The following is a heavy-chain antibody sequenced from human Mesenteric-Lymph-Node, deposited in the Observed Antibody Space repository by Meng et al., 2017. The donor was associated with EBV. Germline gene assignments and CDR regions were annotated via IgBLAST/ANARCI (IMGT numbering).Heavy chain of an antibody. CDR3: ASRGYSDGWTFDS. V-gene: IGHV4-30-4*01. CDR1: GGSVSSAGYY. J-gene: IGHJ4*02. CDR2: MYYSGSI. D-gene: IGHD5-18*01. Sequence: VPLRQPGPGLVKPSQTLSLTFAVSGGSVSSAGYYWNWIRQPPGKGLEWIGYMYYSGSIYYNPSLKSRVTISVDTSKNQFSLKLSSVTAADTAVYYCASRGYSDGWTFDSWGQGTLVTVSS.